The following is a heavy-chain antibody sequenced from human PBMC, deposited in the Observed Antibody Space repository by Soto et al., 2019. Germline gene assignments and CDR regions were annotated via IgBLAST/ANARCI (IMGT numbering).Heavy chain of an antibody. CDR1: GGSISSYY. V-gene: IGHV4-59*01. J-gene: IGHJ2*01. Sequence: QVQLQESGPGLVKPSETLSLTCTVSGGSISSYYWSWIRQPPGKGLEWIGYIYYSGSTNYNPSLKSRVTISVDTSKNQFSLTLSSVTAADTAVYYCARGPMTTVTDWYFDLWGRGTLVTVSS. CDR3: ARGPMTTVTDWYFDL. CDR2: IYYSGST. D-gene: IGHD4-17*01.